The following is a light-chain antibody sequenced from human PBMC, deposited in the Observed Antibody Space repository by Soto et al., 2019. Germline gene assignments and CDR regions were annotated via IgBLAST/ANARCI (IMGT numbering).Light chain of an antibody. V-gene: IGLV2-11*01. CDR3: CSYAGSYPYV. CDR1: SSDVGGYNY. CDR2: DVT. J-gene: IGLJ1*01. Sequence: QSVLTQPRSVSGSPGQSVTISCTGTSSDVGGYNYVSWYQHHPGKAPKLMIYDVTKRPSGVPDRFSASKSGNTASLTISGLQAGDEADYYCCSYAGSYPYVFGTGTKLTVL.